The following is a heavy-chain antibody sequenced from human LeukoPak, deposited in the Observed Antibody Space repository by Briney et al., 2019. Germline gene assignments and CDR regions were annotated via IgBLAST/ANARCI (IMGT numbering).Heavy chain of an antibody. V-gene: IGHV1-69*05. Sequence: SVKVSFKASGGTFSSYSISWVRQAPGQGLEWMGGIIPIFGTANYAQKFQGRVTITTDESTSTAYMELSSLRSEDTAVYYCARVSGGGSADFDYWGQGTLVTVSS. CDR2: IIPIFGTA. CDR1: GGTFSSYS. CDR3: ARVSGGGSADFDY. D-gene: IGHD1-26*01. J-gene: IGHJ4*02.